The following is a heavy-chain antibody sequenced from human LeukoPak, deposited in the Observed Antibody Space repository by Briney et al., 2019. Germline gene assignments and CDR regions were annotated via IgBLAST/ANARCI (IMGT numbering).Heavy chain of an antibody. CDR2: IRSKAYGGTT. J-gene: IGHJ4*02. Sequence: GGSLRLSYTASGFTFGDYAMSWVRQAPGKGLEWVGFIRSKAYGGTTEYAASVKGRFTISRDDSKSIAYLQMNSLKTEDTAVYYCTRDATTYYYDSSGYRDLDYWGQGTLVTVSS. D-gene: IGHD3-22*01. V-gene: IGHV3-49*04. CDR1: GFTFGDYA. CDR3: TRDATTYYYDSSGYRDLDY.